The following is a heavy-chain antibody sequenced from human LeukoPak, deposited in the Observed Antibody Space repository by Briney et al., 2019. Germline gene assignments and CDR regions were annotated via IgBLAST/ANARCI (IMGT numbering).Heavy chain of an antibody. CDR2: ISYSGST. Sequence: PSETLSLTCTVSSGSIGTYYWAWIRQTPGKGLEWIGYISYSGSTKHNPSLTRRITISLDTSKNQFSLELRYMTAADTAMYYCARQAGSFTTFDFWGQGTLVTVSS. CDR1: SGSIGTYY. D-gene: IGHD1-26*01. J-gene: IGHJ4*02. V-gene: IGHV4-59*08. CDR3: ARQAGSFTTFDF.